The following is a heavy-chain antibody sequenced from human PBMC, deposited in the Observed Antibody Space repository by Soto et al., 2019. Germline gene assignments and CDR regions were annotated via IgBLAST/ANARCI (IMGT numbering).Heavy chain of an antibody. CDR2: IYYSGST. Sequence: SETLSLTCTVSGGSISSLYWSWIRQPPGKGLEWIGYIYYSGSTNYNPSLKSRVTISVDTSKNQFSLKLSSVTAADTAVYYCARESDYCSSTSCSWYMDVWGKGTTVTVSS. D-gene: IGHD2-2*01. CDR3: ARESDYCSSTSCSWYMDV. V-gene: IGHV4-59*11. J-gene: IGHJ6*03. CDR1: GGSISSLY.